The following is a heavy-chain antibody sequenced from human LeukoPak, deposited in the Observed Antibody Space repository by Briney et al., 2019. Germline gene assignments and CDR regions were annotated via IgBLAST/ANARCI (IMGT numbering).Heavy chain of an antibody. J-gene: IGHJ3*02. CDR1: GGSFSSGSSY. D-gene: IGHD2/OR15-2a*01. CDR3: AGLPKYGNALKAFDI. CDR2: MCYGGNS. Sequence: SETLSLTCTVSGGSFSSGSSYWTWIRQPPGKGLEWIGSMCYGGNSYFNPSLKSRVTIFLDTSKNQFSVKLNSVTAADTAVYYCAGLPKYGNALKAFDIWGQGTWVAVSS. V-gene: IGHV4-39*01.